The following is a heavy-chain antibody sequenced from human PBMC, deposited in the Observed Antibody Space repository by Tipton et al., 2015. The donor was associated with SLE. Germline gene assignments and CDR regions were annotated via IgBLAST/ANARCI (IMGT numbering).Heavy chain of an antibody. J-gene: IGHJ4*02. CDR1: GYTFINYG. CDR3: AREIQYNWISYFLDN. D-gene: IGHD1-20*01. Sequence: QVQLVQSGAEVKKPGASLKVSCKASGYTFINYGITWVRQAPGQGLEWMGWISGYNGYTNYAQKFQGRVTMTRDTSISTAYMELTRLRSDDTAVYYCAREIQYNWISYFLDNWGQGTLVTVSS. V-gene: IGHV1-18*01. CDR2: ISGYNGYT.